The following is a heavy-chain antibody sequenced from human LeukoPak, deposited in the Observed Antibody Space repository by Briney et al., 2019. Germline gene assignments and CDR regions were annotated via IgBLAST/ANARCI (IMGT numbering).Heavy chain of an antibody. Sequence: GASVKVSCKASGYTFTSYDINWVRQAPGQGLEWMGGIIPIYGTANYAQKFQGRVTITADKSTSTVYMELSSLRSEDTAVYYCARVRDGYNDAYDIWGQGTMVTVPS. D-gene: IGHD5-24*01. CDR2: IIPIYGTA. V-gene: IGHV1-69*06. CDR3: ARVRDGYNDAYDI. J-gene: IGHJ3*02. CDR1: GYTFTSYD.